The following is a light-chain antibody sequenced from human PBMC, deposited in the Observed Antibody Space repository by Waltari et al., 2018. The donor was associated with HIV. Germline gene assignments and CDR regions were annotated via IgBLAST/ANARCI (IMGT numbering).Light chain of an antibody. CDR2: GAS. CDR1: QTISSTF. J-gene: IGKJ1*01. Sequence: EIALTQSPGTLSLSPGERATLSCRASQTISSTFLAWYQQKPGQAPRLLIYGASNRATGIPDRFSGSGSGTDFTLTISRLEPEDGAVYYCQQYIGSPRTFGQGTKVELK. CDR3: QQYIGSPRT. V-gene: IGKV3-20*01.